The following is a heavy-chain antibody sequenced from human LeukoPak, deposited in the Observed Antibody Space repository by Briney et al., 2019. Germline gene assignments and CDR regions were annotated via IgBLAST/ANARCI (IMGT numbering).Heavy chain of an antibody. CDR3: ARQGSPAAYYYYMDV. J-gene: IGHJ6*03. CDR1: GYSFTSYW. V-gene: IGHV5-51*01. D-gene: IGHD3-10*01. Sequence: GESLKISCKGSGYSFTSYWIGWVRQMPGKGLEWMGIIYPGDSDTRYSPSFQGQVTISADKPISTAYLQWSSLKASDTAMYYCARQGSPAAYYYYMDVWGKGTTVTVSS. CDR2: IYPGDSDT.